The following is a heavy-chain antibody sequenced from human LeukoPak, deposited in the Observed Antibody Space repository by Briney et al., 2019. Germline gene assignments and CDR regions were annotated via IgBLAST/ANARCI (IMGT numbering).Heavy chain of an antibody. V-gene: IGHV4-34*01. J-gene: IGHJ4*02. CDR1: GGSFSGYN. CDR2: INHSGST. CDR3: ARSGSSGTRDY. Sequence: SETLSLTCAVYGGSFSGYNWSWIRQPPGKGLEWIGEINHSGSTNYNPSLKSRVTISVDTSKNQFSLKLSSVTAADTAVYYCARSGSSGTRDYWGQGTLVTVSS. D-gene: IGHD6-6*01.